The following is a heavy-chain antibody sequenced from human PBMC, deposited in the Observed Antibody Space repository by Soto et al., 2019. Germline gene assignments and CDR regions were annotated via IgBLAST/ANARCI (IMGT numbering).Heavy chain of an antibody. J-gene: IGHJ5*02. Sequence: QVQLQESGPGLVKPSETLSLTCTVSGGSISSYYWSWIRQPPGKGLEWIGYIYYSGSTNYNPSLKSRVTISVDTSKNQFYLKLSSVTAADTAVYYCARVGAAAGVNWFDPWGQGTLVTVSS. CDR1: GGSISSYY. D-gene: IGHD6-13*01. V-gene: IGHV4-59*01. CDR2: IYYSGST. CDR3: ARVGAAAGVNWFDP.